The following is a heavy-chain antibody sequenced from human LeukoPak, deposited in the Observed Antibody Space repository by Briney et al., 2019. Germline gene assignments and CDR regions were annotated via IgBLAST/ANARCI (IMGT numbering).Heavy chain of an antibody. Sequence: VSVKVSCKASGYTFTSYGISWVRQAPGQGLEWMGWISSYNGNTNYAQKLQGRVTMTTDTSTSTAYMELRSLRSDDTAVYYCAVDMLYYDFWSGYLDYWGQGTLVTVSS. CDR1: GYTFTSYG. CDR2: ISSYNGNT. D-gene: IGHD3-3*01. CDR3: AVDMLYYDFWSGYLDY. V-gene: IGHV1-18*01. J-gene: IGHJ4*02.